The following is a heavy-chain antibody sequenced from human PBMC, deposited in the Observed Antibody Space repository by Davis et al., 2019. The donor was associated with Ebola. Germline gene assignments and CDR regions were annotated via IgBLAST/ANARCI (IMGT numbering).Heavy chain of an antibody. CDR2: ISSSSSTI. V-gene: IGHV3-48*04. J-gene: IGHJ4*02. CDR3: ARGPTIFGVVILTLDY. D-gene: IGHD3-3*01. CDR1: GFTFSSYS. Sequence: GESLKISCAASGFTFSSYSMNWVRQAPGKGLEWVSYISSSSSTIYYADSVKGRFTISRDNAKNSLYLQMNSLRAEDTAVYYCARGPTIFGVVILTLDYWGQGTLVTVSS.